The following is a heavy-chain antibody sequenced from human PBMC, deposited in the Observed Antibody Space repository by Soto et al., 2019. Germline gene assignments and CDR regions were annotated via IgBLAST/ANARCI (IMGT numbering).Heavy chain of an antibody. J-gene: IGHJ6*02. Sequence: EVQMVESGGGLVRPGGSLRLSCAASGFSFSSYWMHWVRQVPGKGLVWVARMNEDGGTTDYAGSVKGRFTISRDNAKNTLNLQMNSLRAEDTAVYYCASDIAVRAAGWGQGTTVTVSS. CDR1: GFSFSSYW. CDR2: MNEDGGTT. V-gene: IGHV3-74*02. D-gene: IGHD1-1*01. CDR3: ASDIAVRAAG.